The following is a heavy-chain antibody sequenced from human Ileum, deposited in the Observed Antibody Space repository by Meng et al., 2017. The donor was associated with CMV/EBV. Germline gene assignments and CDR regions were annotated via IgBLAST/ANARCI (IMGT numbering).Heavy chain of an antibody. CDR1: GFTFSGYG. J-gene: IGHJ4*01. Sequence: GGSLRLSCSASGFTFSGYGMHWVRQAPGKGLEWVAFIRYDGGDNYCADSVKGRFTISRANSKHTLYLQMNSLRTDDTAVYYCAEDRVVRGPFDSWGHG. CDR3: AEDRVVRGPFDS. V-gene: IGHV3-30*02. D-gene: IGHD3-10*01. CDR2: IRYDGGDN.